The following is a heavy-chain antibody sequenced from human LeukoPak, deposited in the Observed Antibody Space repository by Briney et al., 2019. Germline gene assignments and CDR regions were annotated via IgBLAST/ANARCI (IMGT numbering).Heavy chain of an antibody. D-gene: IGHD3-10*01. V-gene: IGHV1-24*01. Sequence: ASVKVSCKVSGYTLTELSMHWVRQAPGKGLEWMGGFDPEDGETIYAQKFQGRVTMTEDTSTDTAYMELSSLRSEDTAVYYCVLMVRGVIIKDYWGQGTLVTVSS. J-gene: IGHJ4*02. CDR2: FDPEDGET. CDR3: VLMVRGVIIKDY. CDR1: GYTLTELS.